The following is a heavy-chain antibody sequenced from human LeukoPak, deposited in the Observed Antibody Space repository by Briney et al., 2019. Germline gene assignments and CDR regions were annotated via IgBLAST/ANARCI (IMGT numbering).Heavy chain of an antibody. V-gene: IGHV4-34*09. CDR2: INHSGST. CDR3: ARAITMSSWFDP. J-gene: IGHJ5*02. D-gene: IGHD3-22*01. CDR1: GGSFSGYY. Sequence: SETLSLTCAVYGGSFSGYYWSWIRQPPGKGLEWIGEINHSGSTYYNPSLKSRVTISVDTSKNQFSLKLSSVTAADTAVYYCARAITMSSWFDPWGQGTLVTVSS.